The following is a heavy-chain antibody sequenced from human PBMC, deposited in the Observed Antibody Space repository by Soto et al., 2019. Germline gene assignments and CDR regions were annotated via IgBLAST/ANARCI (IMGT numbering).Heavy chain of an antibody. CDR2: ISYDGSNK. CDR1: GFTFSSYG. CDR3: AKEAVARRHMDV. V-gene: IGHV3-30*18. D-gene: IGHD6-19*01. J-gene: IGHJ6*02. Sequence: HPGGSLRLSCAASGFTFSSYGMHWVRQAPGKGLEWVAVISYDGSNKYYADSVKGRFTISRDNSKNTLYLQMNSLRAEDTAVYYCAKEAVARRHMDVWSQGTTVTGS.